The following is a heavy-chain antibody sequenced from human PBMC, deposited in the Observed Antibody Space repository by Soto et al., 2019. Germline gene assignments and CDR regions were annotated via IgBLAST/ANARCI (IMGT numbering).Heavy chain of an antibody. CDR1: GGSISSGGYY. J-gene: IGHJ4*02. CDR3: ARYARYDYGDYVSGSHEFDY. V-gene: IGHV4-31*03. D-gene: IGHD4-17*01. CDR2: IYYRGST. Sequence: QVQLQESGPGLVKPSQTLSLTCTVSGGSISSGGYYWSWIRQHPGKGLEWIGYIYYRGSTYYNPSLKSRVTISVDTSKNQFSLKLSSVTAADTAVYYCARYARYDYGDYVSGSHEFDYWGQGTLVTVSS.